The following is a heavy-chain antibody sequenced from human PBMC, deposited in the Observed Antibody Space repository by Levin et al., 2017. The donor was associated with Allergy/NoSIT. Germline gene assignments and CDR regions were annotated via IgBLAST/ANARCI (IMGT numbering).Heavy chain of an antibody. D-gene: IGHD4-17*01. V-gene: IGHV3-64D*06. CDR1: GFTFSSYA. CDR3: VKDTGATTVTTWPHFDY. J-gene: IGHJ4*02. CDR2: ISSNGGST. Sequence: PGGSLRLSCSASGFTFSSYAMHWVRQAPGKGLEYVSAISSNGGSTYYADSVKGRFTISRDNSKNTLYLQMSSLRAEDTAVYYCVKDTGATTVTTWPHFDYWGQGTLVTVSS.